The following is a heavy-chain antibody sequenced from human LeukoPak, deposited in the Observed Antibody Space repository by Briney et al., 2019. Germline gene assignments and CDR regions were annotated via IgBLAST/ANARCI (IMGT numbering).Heavy chain of an antibody. Sequence: PGGSLRLSCAASGFTFSSYSMNWVRQAPGKGLEWVSSISGSSSYIYYADSVKGRFTISRDNAKNSLYLQMNSLRAEDTAVYYCARIYYDSSGYFRGYYYYYYMDVWGKGTTVTISS. D-gene: IGHD3-22*01. CDR2: ISGSSSYI. J-gene: IGHJ6*03. V-gene: IGHV3-21*01. CDR3: ARIYYDSSGYFRGYYYYYYMDV. CDR1: GFTFSSYS.